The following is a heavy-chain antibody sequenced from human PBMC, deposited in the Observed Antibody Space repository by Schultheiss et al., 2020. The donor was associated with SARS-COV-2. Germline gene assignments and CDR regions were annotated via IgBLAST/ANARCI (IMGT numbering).Heavy chain of an antibody. V-gene: IGHV3-48*01. J-gene: IGHJ4*02. CDR3: AKDQAGNPYY. CDR2: ISSSGSTI. D-gene: IGHD3-10*01. CDR1: GFTFSSYG. Sequence: GGSLRLSCAASGFTFSSYGMHWIRQAPGKGLEWVSYISSSGSTIYYADSVKGRFTISRDNSKNTLYLQMNSLRAEDTAVYYCAKDQAGNPYYWGQGTLVTVSS.